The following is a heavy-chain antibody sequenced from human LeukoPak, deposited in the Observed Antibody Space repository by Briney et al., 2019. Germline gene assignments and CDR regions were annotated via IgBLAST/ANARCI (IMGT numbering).Heavy chain of an antibody. Sequence: GGSLRLSCAASGCTFSSYAMHWVRQAPGKGLEWVAVISYDGSNNYYADSVKGRFTISRDNSKNTLYLQMTSLRAEDTAVYYCASLGSGRILGLFDPWGQGTLVTVSS. CDR1: GCTFSSYA. V-gene: IGHV3-30*04. D-gene: IGHD3-10*01. CDR3: ASLGSGRILGLFDP. J-gene: IGHJ5*02. CDR2: ISYDGSNN.